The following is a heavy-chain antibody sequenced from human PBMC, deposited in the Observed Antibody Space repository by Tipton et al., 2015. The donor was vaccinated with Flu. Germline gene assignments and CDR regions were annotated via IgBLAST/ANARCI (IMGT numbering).Heavy chain of an antibody. CDR2: VYDDGRT. CDR1: GFTVSTSY. CDR3: ARDEGGTYPD. Sequence: SLRLSCAVSGFTVSTSYMSWVRRPPGKGLEWVSIVYDDGRTYYVDSVEGRFAISRDNSKNILYLQMNSLRADDTAVYFCARDEGGTYPDWGQGTLVTVSS. V-gene: IGHV3-53*01. J-gene: IGHJ4*02. D-gene: IGHD1-14*01.